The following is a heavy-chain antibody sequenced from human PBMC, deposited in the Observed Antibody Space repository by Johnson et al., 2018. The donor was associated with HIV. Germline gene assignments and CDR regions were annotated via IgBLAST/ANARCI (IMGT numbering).Heavy chain of an antibody. Sequence: VQLVESGGGLVQPGGSLRLSCTASGFTVSSNYMSWVRQAPGKGLEWVSVIYSGGTTYYAASVKGSFNISRDNSKNTLYLQMNNLRAEDTAVYYCAREAVPRGLQSAFGGAFDIWGQGTMVTVAS. D-gene: IGHD3-3*02. CDR1: GFTVSSNY. CDR3: AREAVPRGLQSAFGGAFDI. J-gene: IGHJ3*02. CDR2: IYSGGTT. V-gene: IGHV3-66*01.